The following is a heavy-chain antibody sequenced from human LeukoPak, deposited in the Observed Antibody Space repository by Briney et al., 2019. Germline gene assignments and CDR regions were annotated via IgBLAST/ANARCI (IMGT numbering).Heavy chain of an antibody. CDR2: IIPIFGTA. D-gene: IGHD2-15*01. V-gene: IGHV1-69*05. J-gene: IGHJ4*02. Sequence: EASVKVSCKASGGTFSSYAISWVRQAPGQGLEWMGGIIPIFGTANYAQKFQGRVTITTDESTSTAYMELSSLRSEDTAVYYCGTGGCSGDSCHIDYWGQGTLVTVSS. CDR3: GTGGCSGDSCHIDY. CDR1: GGTFSSYA.